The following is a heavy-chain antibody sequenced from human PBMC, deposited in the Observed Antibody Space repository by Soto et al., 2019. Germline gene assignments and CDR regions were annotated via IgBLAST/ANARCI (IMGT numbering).Heavy chain of an antibody. J-gene: IGHJ6*02. Sequence: GGSLRLSCAASGFTVSSYSMNWVRQAPGKGLEWVSSISSSSSYIYYADSVKGRFTISRDNAKNSLYLQMNSLRAEDTAVYYCARDSGAIAAAGTNYYYYGMDVWGQGTTVTVSS. CDR1: GFTVSSYS. V-gene: IGHV3-21*01. D-gene: IGHD6-13*01. CDR3: ARDSGAIAAAGTNYYYYGMDV. CDR2: ISSSSSYI.